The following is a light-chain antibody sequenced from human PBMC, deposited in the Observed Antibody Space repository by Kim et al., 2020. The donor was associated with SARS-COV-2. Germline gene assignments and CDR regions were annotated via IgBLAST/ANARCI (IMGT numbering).Light chain of an antibody. CDR1: QSVSSN. J-gene: IGKJ1*01. CDR3: QQYNNWPWT. V-gene: IGKV3-15*01. CDR2: GAS. Sequence: EIVMTQSPATLSVSPGERATLSCRASQSVSSNLAWYQQKPGQAPRLLIYGASTRATGIPGRVSGSGSGTEFTLTISSLQSEDFAVYYCQQYNNWPWTFGQGTKVEIK.